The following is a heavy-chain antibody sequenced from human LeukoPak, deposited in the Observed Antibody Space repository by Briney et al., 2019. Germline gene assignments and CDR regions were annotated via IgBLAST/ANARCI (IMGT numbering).Heavy chain of an antibody. D-gene: IGHD6-6*01. V-gene: IGHV4-59*08. CDR3: ARHFAYSSSSYFDY. J-gene: IGHJ4*02. Sequence: SETLSLTCSVSGGSVSNYYWSWIRQPPGKRLEWIGNVYYTGSTNYNPSLKSRVTMFEDKSKNQFSLRLYSVTVADTAVYYCARHFAYSSSSYFDYWGQGSLVTVSS. CDR2: VYYTGST. CDR1: GGSVSNYY.